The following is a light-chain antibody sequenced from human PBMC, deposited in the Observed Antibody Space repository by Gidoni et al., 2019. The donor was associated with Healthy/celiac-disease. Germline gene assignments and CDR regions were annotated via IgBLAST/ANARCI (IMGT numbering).Light chain of an antibody. Sequence: DIVMTQSPLSLPVTPGAPASISCRSSQSLLQSNGYNYLDWYLQTPGQSPQLLIYLGSNRASGVPDRFSGSGSGTDFTLKISRVEAEDVGVYYCMQALQTPRTFGQGTKVEIK. CDR1: QSLLQSNGYNY. CDR3: MQALQTPRT. V-gene: IGKV2-28*01. J-gene: IGKJ1*01. CDR2: LGS.